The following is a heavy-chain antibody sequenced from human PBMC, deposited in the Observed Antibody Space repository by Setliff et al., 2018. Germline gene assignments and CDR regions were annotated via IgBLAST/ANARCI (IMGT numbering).Heavy chain of an antibody. Sequence: PGGSLRLSCAASGFTFSSYAMSWVRQAPGKGLEWVSAISGSGGSTYYADSVKGRFTISRDNSKNTLYLQMNSLRAEDTAVYYCAKDRRSYSSGWSLFDYWGQGTLVTVSS. CDR1: GFTFSSYA. J-gene: IGHJ4*02. CDR3: AKDRRSYSSGWSLFDY. CDR2: ISGSGGST. D-gene: IGHD6-19*01. V-gene: IGHV3-23*01.